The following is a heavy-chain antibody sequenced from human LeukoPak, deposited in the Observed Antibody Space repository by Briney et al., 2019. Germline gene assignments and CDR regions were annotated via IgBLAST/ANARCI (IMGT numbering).Heavy chain of an antibody. CDR2: VNPSGGST. CDR3: ARFIVSGGYFDY. CDR1: GYTFTSYY. V-gene: IGHV1-46*01. Sequence: ASVKVSFKASGYTFTSYYMHWVRQAPGQGLEWMGMVNPSGGSTSYAQKFQGRVTMTRDTSTSTVYMELSSLRSEDTAVYYCARFIVSGGYFDYWGQGTLVTVSS. D-gene: IGHD2-21*01. J-gene: IGHJ4*02.